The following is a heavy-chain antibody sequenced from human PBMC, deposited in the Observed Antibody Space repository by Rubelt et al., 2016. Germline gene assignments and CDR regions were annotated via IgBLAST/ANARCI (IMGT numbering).Heavy chain of an antibody. Sequence: PGGSLRLSCAASGFIFTNYAMSWVRQAPGKGLEWVSAISGSDGRTYYADSVKGRFTISRDTSRNTLFLQMNSLRAEDTAVYYCAKDSAYSSSSAYYFDSWGQGTLVTVSS. CDR3: AKDSAYSSSSAYYFDS. D-gene: IGHD6-6*01. V-gene: IGHV3-23*01. CDR1: GFIFTNYA. CDR2: ISGSDGRT. J-gene: IGHJ4*02.